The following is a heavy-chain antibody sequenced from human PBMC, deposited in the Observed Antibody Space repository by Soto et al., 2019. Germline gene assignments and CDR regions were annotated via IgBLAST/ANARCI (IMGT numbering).Heavy chain of an antibody. V-gene: IGHV4-59*01. Sequence: KPSETLSLTCSVSGGSISTYYWDWIRQPPGKGLEWIAYISYSGNTNYNPSLKSRVTISVDTSKKQISLKLSSVTAADTAVYYCAXRRNYCSGDTCYSYFDYWGQGTLVTVSS. J-gene: IGHJ4*02. CDR3: AXRRNYCSGDTCYSYFDY. CDR1: GGSISTYY. CDR2: ISYSGNT. D-gene: IGHD2-15*01.